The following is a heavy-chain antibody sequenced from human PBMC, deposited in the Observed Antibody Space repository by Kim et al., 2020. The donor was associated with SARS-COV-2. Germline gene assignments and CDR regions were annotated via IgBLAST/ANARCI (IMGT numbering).Heavy chain of an antibody. CDR1: GFTFSSYA. CDR3: ARGIGGYYDSSGYN. CDR2: ISGSGGSK. J-gene: IGHJ4*02. D-gene: IGHD3-22*01. V-gene: IGHV3-23*01. Sequence: GGSLRLSCAASGFTFSSYAMSWVRQAPGKGLEWVSAISGSGGSKYYADSVKGRFTISRDNSKNTLYLQMNSLRAEDTAVYYCARGIGGYYDSSGYNWGQGTLVTVSS.